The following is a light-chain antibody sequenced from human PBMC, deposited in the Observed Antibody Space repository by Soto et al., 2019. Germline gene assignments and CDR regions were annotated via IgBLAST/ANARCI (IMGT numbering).Light chain of an antibody. CDR3: SLSYSDVRV. CDR1: TGAVTSSHY. J-gene: IGLJ3*02. Sequence: QAVVTQEPSLTVSPGGTVTLTCGSSTGAVTSSHYPYWFQQKPGQAPRALIYDTSNKHSWTPVRFSGSLLGGKPALILSGAQPEDEADYYCSLSYSDVRVFGGGTKVTVL. CDR2: DTS. V-gene: IGLV7-46*01.